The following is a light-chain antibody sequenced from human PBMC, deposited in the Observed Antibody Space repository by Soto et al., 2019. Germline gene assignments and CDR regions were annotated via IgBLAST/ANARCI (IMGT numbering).Light chain of an antibody. CDR3: QQDDNLPPYT. J-gene: IGKJ2*01. V-gene: IGKV1-33*01. Sequence: DIQMTQSPSSLSASVGYRVTITCQASQDIRNYLNWYQQKPGKAPKLLIYDASNLETGVPSRFSGSGSVTDFTFTISSLQTEDIATYYCQQDDNLPPYTFGQGTKLEIK. CDR1: QDIRNY. CDR2: DAS.